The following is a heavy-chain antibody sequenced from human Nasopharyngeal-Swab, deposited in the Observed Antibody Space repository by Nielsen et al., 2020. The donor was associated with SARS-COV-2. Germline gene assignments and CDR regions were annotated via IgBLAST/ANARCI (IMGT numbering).Heavy chain of an antibody. Sequence: WVRQAPGQGLEWVGRISPNSGGTNFAQKFQGRVTMTRDTSINTAYMELTRLRSDDTAVYYCARAVYYDFWSGSKGGGVDYWGQGTLGHRLL. D-gene: IGHD3-3*01. V-gene: IGHV1-2*06. CDR3: ARAVYYDFWSGSKGGGVDY. J-gene: IGHJ4*02. CDR2: ISPNSGGT.